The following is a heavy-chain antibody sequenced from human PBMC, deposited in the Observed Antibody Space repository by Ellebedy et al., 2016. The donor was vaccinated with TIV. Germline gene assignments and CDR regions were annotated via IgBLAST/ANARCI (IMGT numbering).Heavy chain of an antibody. J-gene: IGHJ4*02. CDR3: AGGAGWLADY. CDR2: IRSSINSI. D-gene: IGHD6-19*01. V-gene: IGHV3-48*02. Sequence: GGSLRLXXAASGFTFNTYSMNWVRQAPGKGLEWVAFIRSSINSISYADSVKGRFTISRDNAKNTLYLQMNSLRDEDTAVYYCAGGAGWLADYWGQGTLVTVSS. CDR1: GFTFNTYS.